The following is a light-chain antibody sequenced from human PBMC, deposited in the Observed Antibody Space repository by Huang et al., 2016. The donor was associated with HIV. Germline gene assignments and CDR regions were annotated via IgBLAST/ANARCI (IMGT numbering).Light chain of an antibody. V-gene: IGKV1-16*01. CDR2: AAS. J-gene: IGKJ2*01. CDR1: QDIATH. CDR3: QQYDSFPVT. Sequence: DIQMTQSPSSLSASVGDRVVITCRASQDIATHLVWFKQRPGQPPNSLIYAASTLQTGVPSRFSGSGAGTDFTLTIAQLQPEDFATYFCQQYDSFPVTFGRGTKLDIK.